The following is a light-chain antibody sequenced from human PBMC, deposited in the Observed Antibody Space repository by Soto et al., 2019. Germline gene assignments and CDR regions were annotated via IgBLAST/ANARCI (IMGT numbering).Light chain of an antibody. Sequence: SVLTHPPSASGSPGQSVTISCTGTSSDISDNKYVSWFQQHPGKAPKVLIYEVNKRASGVPDRFSGSKSGNTASLTVSGLRADDEADYYCNSYVGSNNYVFGTGTKVTVL. CDR1: SSDISDNKY. J-gene: IGLJ1*01. CDR2: EVN. V-gene: IGLV2-8*01. CDR3: NSYVGSNNYV.